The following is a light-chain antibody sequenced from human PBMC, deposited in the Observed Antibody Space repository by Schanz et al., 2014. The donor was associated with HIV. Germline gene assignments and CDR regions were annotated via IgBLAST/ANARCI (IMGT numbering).Light chain of an antibody. J-gene: IGLJ2*01. CDR2: DVT. Sequence: QSALTQPASLSGSPGQSITISCTGTSSDVGGYKFVSWYQQHPGKAPKLMIYDVTNRPSGVSDRFSGSMSGNTASLTISGLQAEDEADYYCISYTSDTVLFGGGTKLTV. CDR3: ISYTSDTVL. CDR1: SSDVGGYKF. V-gene: IGLV2-14*03.